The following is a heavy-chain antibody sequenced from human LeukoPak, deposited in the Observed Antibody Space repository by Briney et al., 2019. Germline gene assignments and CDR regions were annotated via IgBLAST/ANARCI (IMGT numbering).Heavy chain of an antibody. CDR1: GFTFSSYA. CDR3: AREEQQLVQGGFDY. J-gene: IGHJ4*02. CDR2: ISYNGSNK. V-gene: IGHV3-30*04. Sequence: GGSLRLSCAASGFTFSSYAMHWVRQAPGKGLEWVAVISYNGSNKYYADSVKGRFTISRDNSKNTLYLQMNSLRAEDTAVYYCAREEQQLVQGGFDYWGQGTLVTVSS. D-gene: IGHD6-13*01.